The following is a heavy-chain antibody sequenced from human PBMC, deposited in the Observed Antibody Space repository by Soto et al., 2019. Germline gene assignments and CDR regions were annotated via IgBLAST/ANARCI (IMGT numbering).Heavy chain of an antibody. J-gene: IGHJ4*02. D-gene: IGHD3-10*01. CDR2: TYFTGTT. V-gene: IGHV4-59*01. Sequence: WTWIRQPPGKGLEWIGYTYFTGTTDYNPSLKSRVTISADPSKNQFSLTLTSATAADTAVYYCAREGRRISMIRGFDSWGQGILVTVSS. CDR3: AREGRRISMIRGFDS.